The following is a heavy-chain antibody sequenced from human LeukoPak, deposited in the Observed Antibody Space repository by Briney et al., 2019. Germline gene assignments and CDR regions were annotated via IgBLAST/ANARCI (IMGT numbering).Heavy chain of an antibody. D-gene: IGHD3-3*01. V-gene: IGHV4-61*02. CDR2: IYTSGST. CDR1: GGSISSGSYY. J-gene: IGHJ4*02. CDR3: ARGRNFWSGYLSAGREYYFDY. Sequence: PSETLSLTCTVSGGSISSGSYYWSWIRQPAGKGLEWIGRIYTSGSTNYNPSLKSRVTISVDTSKNQFSLKLSSVTAADTAVYYCARGRNFWSGYLSAGREYYFDYWGQGTLVTVSS.